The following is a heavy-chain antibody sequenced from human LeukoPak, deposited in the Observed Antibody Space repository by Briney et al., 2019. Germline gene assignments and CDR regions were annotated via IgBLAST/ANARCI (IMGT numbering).Heavy chain of an antibody. V-gene: IGHV3-7*01. CDR2: IKEDGSKK. CDR1: GFTLSGYW. CDR3: ARDHDYGDYARFDP. Sequence: GGSLRLSCAASGFTLSGYWMRWVRQAPGKGLEWVATIKEDGSKKSYMDSVKGRFTISRDNAKNSLYLQMNSLRAEDTAVYYCARDHDYGDYARFDPWGQGTLVTVSS. J-gene: IGHJ5*02. D-gene: IGHD4-17*01.